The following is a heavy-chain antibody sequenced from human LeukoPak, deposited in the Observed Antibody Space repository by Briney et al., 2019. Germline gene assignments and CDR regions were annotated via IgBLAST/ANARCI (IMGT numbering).Heavy chain of an antibody. CDR2: IKADGSEK. V-gene: IGHV3-7*05. J-gene: IGHJ4*02. CDR3: AYRNNFEY. D-gene: IGHD1-26*01. CDR1: GFSFSGHW. Sequence: GGSLRLSCAASGFSFSGHWMNWVRQPPGKGLEWVANIKADGSEKYYVGSVKGRFTISRDDAKRTVDLQMDNLSAEDTAIYYCAYRNNFEYWGQGALVTVSS.